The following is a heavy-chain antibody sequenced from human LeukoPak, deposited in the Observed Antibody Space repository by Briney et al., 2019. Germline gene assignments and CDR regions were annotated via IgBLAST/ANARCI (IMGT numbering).Heavy chain of an antibody. J-gene: IGHJ4*02. CDR2: ISSSSSYI. D-gene: IGHD3-9*01. Sequence: GGSLRLSCAASGFTFSSYSMNWVRQAPGKGLEWVSSISSSSSYIYYADSVKGRFTISRDNAKNSLYLQMNSLRAEDTAVYYCARDISYYDILAGYYRSGPFDYWGQGTLVTVSS. CDR1: GFTFSSYS. V-gene: IGHV3-21*01. CDR3: ARDISYYDILAGYYRSGPFDY.